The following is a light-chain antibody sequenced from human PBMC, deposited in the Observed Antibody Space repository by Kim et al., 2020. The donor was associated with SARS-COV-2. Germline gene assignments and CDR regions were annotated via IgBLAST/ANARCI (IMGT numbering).Light chain of an antibody. V-gene: IGLV6-57*01. J-gene: IGLJ3*02. CDR3: QSYDNHIWV. CDR1: SGSIASNY. CDR2: EDD. Sequence: NFMLTQPHSVSGSPGKTVTISCTRISGSIASNYIQWYQQRPDSSPTRVIYEDDRRPSGVPDRFSASIDSSSNSASLTISGLKTEVEADYYCQSYDNHIWVFGGGTQLTVL.